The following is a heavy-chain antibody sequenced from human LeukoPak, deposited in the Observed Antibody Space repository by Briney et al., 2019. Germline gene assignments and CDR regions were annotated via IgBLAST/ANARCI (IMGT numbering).Heavy chain of an antibody. CDR3: ARADLRGYAFDI. D-gene: IGHD2-15*01. CDR1: GYTFTVYN. CDR2: INPNSGGT. J-gene: IGHJ3*02. V-gene: IGHV1-2*02. Sequence: ASLTLSFTASGYTFTVYNMDYERHSTGQGPGWRGWINPNSGGTSYAQKFQGRVAMTRDTSINTAYMDLTRLTSDDTAVYYCARADLRGYAFDIWGQGTMVTVSS.